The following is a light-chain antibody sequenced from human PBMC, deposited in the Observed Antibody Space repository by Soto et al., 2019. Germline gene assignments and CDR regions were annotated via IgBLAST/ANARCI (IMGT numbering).Light chain of an antibody. CDR2: DAS. CDR1: LSVASY. Sequence: EIVLTQSPATLSLSPGERATLSCRASLSVASYLAWYQQKPGQAPRLLNYDASNRATGVPPRFSGSGSGTDFTLTISSLEPEDFGVYYCQQRSNWPRTFGQGTKVDIK. J-gene: IGKJ1*01. V-gene: IGKV3-11*01. CDR3: QQRSNWPRT.